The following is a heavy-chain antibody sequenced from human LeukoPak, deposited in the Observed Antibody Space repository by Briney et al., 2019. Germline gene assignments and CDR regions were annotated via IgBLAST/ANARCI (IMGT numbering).Heavy chain of an antibody. D-gene: IGHD6-13*01. Sequence: ASVKVSCKASGGTFSSYAISWVRQAPGQGLEWMGGIIPIFGTANYAQKFQGRVTITADESTSTAYIELSSLRSEDTAVYYCASERRSIAAAGFLGWGQGTLVTVSS. CDR1: GGTFSSYA. CDR2: IIPIFGTA. J-gene: IGHJ4*02. CDR3: ASERRSIAAAGFLG. V-gene: IGHV1-69*13.